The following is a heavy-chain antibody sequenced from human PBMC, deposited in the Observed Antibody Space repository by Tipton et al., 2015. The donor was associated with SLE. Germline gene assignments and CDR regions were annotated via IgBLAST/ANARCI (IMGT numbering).Heavy chain of an antibody. CDR3: ARCGAVAVGGDWYFDL. CDR2: IYYSGST. Sequence: PGLVKPSETLSLTCTVSGGSISSSSYYWGWIRQPPGKGLEWIGSIYYSGSTYYNPSLKSRVTISVDTSKNQFSLKLSSVTAADTAVYYCARCGAVAVGGDWYFDLWGRGTLVTVSS. J-gene: IGHJ2*01. V-gene: IGHV4-39*07. CDR1: GGSISSSSYY. D-gene: IGHD6-19*01.